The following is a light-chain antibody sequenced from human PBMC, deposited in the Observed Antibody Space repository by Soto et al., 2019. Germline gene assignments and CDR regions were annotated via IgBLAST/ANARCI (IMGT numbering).Light chain of an antibody. CDR2: GND. J-gene: IGLJ1*01. CDR3: TTWDDIRIVFV. Sequence: QSVLTQPPSASGTPGQRVTISCSGSSSNIGSNTVNWYQQFPGTAPKLLIYGNDQRPSGVPDRFSGSKSGTSASLAISGLYAEDEAVYDCTTWDDIRIVFVFGSGTRLTV. V-gene: IGLV1-44*01. CDR1: SSNIGSNT.